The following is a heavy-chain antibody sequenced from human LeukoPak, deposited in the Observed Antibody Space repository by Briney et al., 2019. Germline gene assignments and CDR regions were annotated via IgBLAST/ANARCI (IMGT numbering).Heavy chain of an antibody. CDR3: ARVEGYYDSSGYDVHFDY. D-gene: IGHD3-22*01. CDR1: GGSISSYY. J-gene: IGHJ4*02. V-gene: IGHV4-59*01. Sequence: ASETLSLTCTVSGGSISSYYWSWIRQPPGKGREWIGYIYYSGSTNYNPSLKSRVTISVDTSKNQFSLKLSSVTAADTAVYYCARVEGYYDSSGYDVHFDYWGQGTLVTVSS. CDR2: IYYSGST.